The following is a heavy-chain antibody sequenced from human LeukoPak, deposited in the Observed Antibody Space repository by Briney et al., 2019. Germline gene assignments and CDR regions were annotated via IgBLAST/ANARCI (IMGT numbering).Heavy chain of an antibody. V-gene: IGHV1-46*01. CDR1: GYTFTSYY. J-gene: IGHJ4*02. CDR3: ARDLYCSGGSCYMEKHIVRATGRDY. D-gene: IGHD2-15*01. CDR2: INPSGGST. Sequence: ASVKVSCKASGYTFTSYYMHWVRQAPGQGLEWMGIINPSGGSTSYAQKFQGRVTMTRDTSTSTVYMELSSLRSEDTAVYYCARDLYCSGGSCYMEKHIVRATGRDYWGQGTLVTVSS.